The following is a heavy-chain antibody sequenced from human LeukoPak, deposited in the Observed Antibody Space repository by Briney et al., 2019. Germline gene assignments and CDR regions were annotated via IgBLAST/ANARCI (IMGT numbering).Heavy chain of an antibody. J-gene: IGHJ6*01. CDR3: AKADRGSERGWVYYAMDV. CDR1: GDSISSSHW. V-gene: IGHV4-4*02. CDR2: IYHSGST. Sequence: SGTLSLTCAVSGDSISSSHWWSWVRQPPGKGLEWIGEIYHSGSTNYNPSLNSRVTISVDKSKNQFSLKVTSVTAADTAVYYCAKADRGSERGWVYYAMDVWGPGTTVTVSS. D-gene: IGHD1-1*01.